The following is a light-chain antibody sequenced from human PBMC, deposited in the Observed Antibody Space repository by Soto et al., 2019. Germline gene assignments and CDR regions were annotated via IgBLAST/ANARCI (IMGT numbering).Light chain of an antibody. CDR3: QQRSSWPPAFT. V-gene: IGKV3D-20*02. CDR2: GAS. J-gene: IGKJ2*01. CDR1: QSVSSNF. Sequence: ENVLTQSPGTLSLSPGERATLSCRASQSVSSNFLAWYQQKPGQAPRLLIYGASNRATGIPDRFSGSGSGTDFTLTISRLEPEDFAVYYCQQRSSWPPAFTFGQGTKLEIK.